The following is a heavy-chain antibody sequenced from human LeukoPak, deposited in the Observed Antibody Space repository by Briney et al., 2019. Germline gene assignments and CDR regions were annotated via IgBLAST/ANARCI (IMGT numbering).Heavy chain of an antibody. D-gene: IGHD2-15*01. CDR1: GFTFSSYS. Sequence: PGGSLRLSCAASGFTFSSYSMNWVRQAPGKGLEWVSSISSSSSYIYYADSVKGRFTISRDNAKNSLYLQMNSLRAEDTAVYYCAREERGYCSGGSCYGPSLWGQGTLVTVSS. V-gene: IGHV3-21*04. CDR3: AREERGYCSGGSCYGPSL. CDR2: ISSSSSYI. J-gene: IGHJ4*02.